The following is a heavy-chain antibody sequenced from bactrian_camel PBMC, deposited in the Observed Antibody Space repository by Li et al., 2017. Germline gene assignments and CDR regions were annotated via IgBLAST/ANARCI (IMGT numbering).Heavy chain of an antibody. CDR2: IDTDGTR. CDR3: VRAASAQMGWADFGY. J-gene: IGHJ6*01. Sequence: DVQLVESGGGLVQPGGSLRLSCAASGFTFSSYDMSWVRQAPGKEREGVASIDTDGTRYADSVKGRFTISRDNAKNTVYLQMNSPKPEDTAVYYCVRAASAQMGWADFGYWGQGTQVTVS. D-gene: IGHD5*01. V-gene: IGHV3S10*01. CDR1: GFTFSSYD.